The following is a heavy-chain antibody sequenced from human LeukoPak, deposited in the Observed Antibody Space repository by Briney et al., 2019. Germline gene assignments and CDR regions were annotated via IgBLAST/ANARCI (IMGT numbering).Heavy chain of an antibody. CDR2: IHNSGST. D-gene: IGHD1-1*01. J-gene: IGHJ4*02. V-gene: IGHV4-59*01. Sequence: SETLSLTYTVSGGSISNYYWSWIRQTPGKGLEWIGYIHNSGSTKYNPSLKSPVSISVDTSKNQFSLKVNSVTAADTAVYYCARGGGWGNWNDAIDYWGQGTLVTVSS. CDR3: ARGGGWGNWNDAIDY. CDR1: GGSISNYY.